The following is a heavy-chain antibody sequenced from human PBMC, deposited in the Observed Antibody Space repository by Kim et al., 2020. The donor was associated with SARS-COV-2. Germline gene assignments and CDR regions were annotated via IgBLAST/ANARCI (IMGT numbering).Heavy chain of an antibody. Sequence: GGSLRLSCAASGFTFNSYGMNWVRQAPGKGLERVSYITSVGSIIYYADSVKGQFTISRDRSNNTLYLQMRSLRHEDTAVYYCANSSPFFWFRYGLSTFD. V-gene: IGHV3-48*02. CDR3: ANSSPFFWFRYGLSTFD. D-gene: IGHD3-10*01. CDR2: ITSVGSII. J-gene: IGHJ3*01. CDR1: GFTFNSYG.